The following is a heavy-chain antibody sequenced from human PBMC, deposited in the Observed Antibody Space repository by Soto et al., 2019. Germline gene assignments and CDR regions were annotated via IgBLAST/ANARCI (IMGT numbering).Heavy chain of an antibody. V-gene: IGHV6-1*01. CDR1: GDSVSSNSAA. D-gene: IGHD6-19*01. CDR2: TYYRSRWYY. J-gene: IGHJ6*02. Sequence: SQTVPLTCAISGDSVSSNSAAWNWIRQSPSRGLEWLGRTYYRSRWYYDYAVSVKSRITINPDTSKNQFSLQLNSVTPEDTAVYFCARAPHNNGWYYYGVDVWGQGTTVTVSS. CDR3: ARAPHNNGWYYYGVDV.